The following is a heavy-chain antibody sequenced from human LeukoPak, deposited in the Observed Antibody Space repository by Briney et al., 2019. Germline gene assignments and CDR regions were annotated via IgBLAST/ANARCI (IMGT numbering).Heavy chain of an antibody. CDR2: IYSGDST. D-gene: IGHD5-24*01. CDR3: ARGGRWLQLAPDAFDI. CDR1: GFTVSSNY. J-gene: IGHJ3*02. V-gene: IGHV3-66*01. Sequence: PGGSLRLSCASSGFTVSSNYMSWVRQAPGKGLEWVSVIYSGDSTYYADSVKGRFTMSRDNSKNTLYLQMNSLRVEDTAVYYCARGGRWLQLAPDAFDIWGQGTMVTVSS.